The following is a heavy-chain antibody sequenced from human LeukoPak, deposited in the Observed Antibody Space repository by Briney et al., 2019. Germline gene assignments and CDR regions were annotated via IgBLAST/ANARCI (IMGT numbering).Heavy chain of an antibody. CDR2: LYSGGSL. Sequence: GGSLRLSCEASGVTVSSNYMSWVRQAPGKGLEWVSVLYSGGSLYYGDSVKGRFTISSDNSKKTLYHQMNNVRVEDTAMYYCARDRFGEGTVWGQGTSVTVSS. J-gene: IGHJ6*02. D-gene: IGHD3-10*01. CDR1: GVTVSSNY. CDR3: ARDRFGEGTV. V-gene: IGHV3-53*01.